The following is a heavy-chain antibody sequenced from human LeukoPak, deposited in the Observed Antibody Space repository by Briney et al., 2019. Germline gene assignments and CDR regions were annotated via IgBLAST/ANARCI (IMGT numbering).Heavy chain of an antibody. V-gene: IGHV4-31*03. D-gene: IGHD1-1*01. CDR3: ARSRWLQLPDY. Sequence: SETLSLTCTVSGGSISSGGYYWSWIRQHPGKGLEWIGYIYYSGSTYYNPSLKSRVTISVDTSKNQFSLKLSSVTAADTAVYYCARSRWLQLPDYWGQGTLVTVSS. CDR1: GGSISSGGYY. CDR2: IYYSGST. J-gene: IGHJ4*02.